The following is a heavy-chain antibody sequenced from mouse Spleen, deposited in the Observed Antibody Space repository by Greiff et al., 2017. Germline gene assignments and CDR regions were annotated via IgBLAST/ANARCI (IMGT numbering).Heavy chain of an antibody. CDR3: ARKRVYYRYDAGYYFDY. CDR2: INPNNGGT. CDR1: GYTFTDYN. Sequence: EVKLQESGPELVKPGASVKIPCKASGYTFTDYNMDWVKQSHGKSLEWIGDINPNNGGTIYNQKFKGKATLTVDKSSSTAYMELRSLTSEDTAVYYCARKRVYYRYDAGYYFDYWGQGTTLTVSS. V-gene: IGHV1-18*01. D-gene: IGHD2-14*01. J-gene: IGHJ2*01.